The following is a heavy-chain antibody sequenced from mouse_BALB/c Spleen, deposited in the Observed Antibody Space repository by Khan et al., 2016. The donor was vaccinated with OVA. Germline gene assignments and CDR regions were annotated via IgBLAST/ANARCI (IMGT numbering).Heavy chain of an antibody. V-gene: IGHV1-77*01. J-gene: IGHJ3*01. CDR1: GYTFTDYY. D-gene: IGHD2-2*01. CDR2: IYPGSGNT. Sequence: QVQLQQSGAELARPGASVKLSCKASGYTFTDYYINWVKQRTGQGLEWIGEIYPGSGNTYYNETFKGKATLTADKSSSTAFMQLSSLTSEDSAVYFCARSGIGSFAYWGQGTLVTVSA. CDR3: ARSGIGSFAY.